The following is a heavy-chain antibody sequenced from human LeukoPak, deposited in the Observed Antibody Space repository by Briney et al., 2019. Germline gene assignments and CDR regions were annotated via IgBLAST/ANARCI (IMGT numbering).Heavy chain of an antibody. Sequence: GGSLRLSCAASGFTFSDYYMTWIRQAPGKGLEWVSYISSSGSTIYYADSVKGRFTISRDNAKNSLYLQMNSLRAEDTAVYYCARSDRDSSGYFDAFDIWGQGTMVTVSS. CDR2: ISSSGSTI. CDR1: GFTFSDYY. V-gene: IGHV3-11*04. D-gene: IGHD3-22*01. CDR3: ARSDRDSSGYFDAFDI. J-gene: IGHJ3*02.